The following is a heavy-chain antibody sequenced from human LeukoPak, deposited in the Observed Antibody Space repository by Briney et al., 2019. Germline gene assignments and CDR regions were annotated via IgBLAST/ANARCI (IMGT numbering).Heavy chain of an antibody. J-gene: IGHJ5*02. D-gene: IGHD3-10*01. CDR2: IYYSGST. Sequence: SSETLSLTCTVSGGSISSSSYYWGWIRQPPGKGLEWIGSIYYSGSTYYNPSLKSRVTISVDTSKNQFSLKLSSVTAADTAVYYCARYYYGSGSYYPLFDPWGQGTLVTASS. CDR1: GGSISSSSYY. CDR3: ARYYYGSGSYYPLFDP. V-gene: IGHV4-39*07.